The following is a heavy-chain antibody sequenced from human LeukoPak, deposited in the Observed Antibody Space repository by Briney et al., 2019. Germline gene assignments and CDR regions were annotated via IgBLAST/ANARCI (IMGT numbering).Heavy chain of an antibody. D-gene: IGHD5-12*01. CDR3: ARPIRGYDGFDI. CDR1: GFTFTNYW. J-gene: IGHJ3*02. Sequence: GGSLRLSCAASGFTFTNYWMYWVRQAPGKGLVWASRINSGGSKTNYADSVNGRFTISRDNAKNTLYLQMNSLRAEDTAMYYCARPIRGYDGFDIWGQGTMVTVSS. CDR2: INSGGSKT. V-gene: IGHV3-74*01.